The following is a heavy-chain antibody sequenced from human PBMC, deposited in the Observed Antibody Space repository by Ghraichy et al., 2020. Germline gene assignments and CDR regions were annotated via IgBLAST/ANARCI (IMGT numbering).Heavy chain of an antibody. V-gene: IGHV4-59*01. CDR2: IYYSGST. CDR1: GGSISSYY. CDR3: ARNSGSYFPFDP. D-gene: IGHD1-26*01. J-gene: IGHJ5*02. Sequence: SETLSLTCTVSGGSISSYYWSWIRQPPGKGLEWIGYIYYSGSTNYNPSLKSRVTISVDTSKNQFSLKLSSVTAADTAVYYCARNSGSYFPFDPWGQGTLVTVSS.